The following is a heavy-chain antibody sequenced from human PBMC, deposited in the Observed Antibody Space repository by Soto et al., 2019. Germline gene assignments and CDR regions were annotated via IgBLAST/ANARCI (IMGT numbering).Heavy chain of an antibody. CDR1: GGSVSSGSYY. CDR3: ARVPTGTTWVTSEY. D-gene: IGHD1-7*01. CDR2: LYYSGNT. J-gene: IGHJ4*02. V-gene: IGHV4-61*01. Sequence: QVQLQESGPGLVKPSETLSLTCTVSGGSVSSGSYYWSWIRQPPGKGLEWLGYLYYSGNTNYNPSLKSRFTISVDTSKNQFSLELSSVTAAETAVYYCARVPTGTTWVTSEYWGQGTLVTVSS.